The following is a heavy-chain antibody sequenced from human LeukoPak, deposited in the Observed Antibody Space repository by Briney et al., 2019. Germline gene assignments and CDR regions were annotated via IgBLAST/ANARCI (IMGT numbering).Heavy chain of an antibody. Sequence: GGSLRLSCAASGFTFSSYSMNWVRQAPGKGLEWVSSISSSSSYIYYADSVKGRFTISRDNSKNTLYLQMNSLRAEDTAVYYCARLAKYSSEDYWGQGTLVTVSS. D-gene: IGHD5-18*01. CDR2: ISSSSSYI. J-gene: IGHJ4*02. V-gene: IGHV3-21*01. CDR3: ARLAKYSSEDY. CDR1: GFTFSSYS.